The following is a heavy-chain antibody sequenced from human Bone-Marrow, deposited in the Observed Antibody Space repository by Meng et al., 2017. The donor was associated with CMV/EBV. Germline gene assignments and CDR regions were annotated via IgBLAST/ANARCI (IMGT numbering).Heavy chain of an antibody. CDR1: GFTFSNAW. CDR2: IKSKTDGGTT. V-gene: IGHV3-15*01. Sequence: GESLKISCAASGFTFSNAWMSWVRQAPGKGLEWVGRIKSKTDGGTTDYAAPVKGRFTISRDDSKSIAYLQMNSLKTEDTAVYYCTRGWEDSSGYYCFDYWGQGTLVTVSS. CDR3: TRGWEDSSGYYCFDY. D-gene: IGHD3-22*01. J-gene: IGHJ4*02.